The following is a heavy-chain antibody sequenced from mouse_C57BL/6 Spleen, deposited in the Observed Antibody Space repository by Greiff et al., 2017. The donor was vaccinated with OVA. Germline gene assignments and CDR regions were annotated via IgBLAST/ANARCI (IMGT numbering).Heavy chain of an antibody. CDR2: IDPSDSYT. J-gene: IGHJ4*01. CDR3: ARSVRHYYGSSYDYAMDY. CDR1: GYTFTSYW. Sequence: QVQLQQPGAELVKPGASVKLSCKASGYTFTSYWMQWVKQRPGQGLEWIGEIDPSDSYTNYNQKFKGKATLTVDTSSSTAYMQLSSLTSEDSAVYYCARSVRHYYGSSYDYAMDYWGQGTSVTVSS. V-gene: IGHV1-50*01. D-gene: IGHD1-1*01.